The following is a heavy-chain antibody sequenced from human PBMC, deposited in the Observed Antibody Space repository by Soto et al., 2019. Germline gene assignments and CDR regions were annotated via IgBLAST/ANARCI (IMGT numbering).Heavy chain of an antibody. Sequence: PSETLSLTCTVSGGSISSGDYYWSWIRQPPGKGLEWIGYIYYSGSTYYNPSLKSRVTISVDTSKNQFSLKLSSVTAADTAVYYCAREITIFEVASPYFDYWGQGTLVTVSS. J-gene: IGHJ4*02. D-gene: IGHD3-3*01. CDR2: IYYSGST. V-gene: IGHV4-30-4*01. CDR1: GGSISSGDYY. CDR3: AREITIFEVASPYFDY.